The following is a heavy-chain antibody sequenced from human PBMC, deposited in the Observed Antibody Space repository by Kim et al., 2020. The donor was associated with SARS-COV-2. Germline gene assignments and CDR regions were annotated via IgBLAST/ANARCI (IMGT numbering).Heavy chain of an antibody. V-gene: IGHV3-74*01. D-gene: IGHD2-2*01. CDR1: GFTFSSYW. Sequence: GGSLRLSCAASGFTFSSYWMHWVRQAPGKGLVWVSRINSDGSSTSYADSVKGRFTISRDNAKNTLYLQMNSLRAEDTAVYYCASDTMGYGMDVWGQGTTVTVSS. J-gene: IGHJ6*02. CDR2: INSDGSST. CDR3: ASDTMGYGMDV.